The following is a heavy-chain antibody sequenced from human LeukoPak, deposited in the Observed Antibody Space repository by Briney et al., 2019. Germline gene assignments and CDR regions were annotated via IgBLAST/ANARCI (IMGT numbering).Heavy chain of an antibody. CDR2: ISGGAGST. J-gene: IGHJ4*02. V-gene: IGHV3-23*01. CDR3: AKGGVIVDPFDY. CDR1: GFTFSSYA. Sequence: GGSLRLSCAASGFTFSSYAMSWVRQAPGKGLEWVSAISGGAGSTYYADSVKGRFTISRDNSKNTLYLQMNSLRAEDTAVYYCAKGGVIVDPFDYWGQGTLVTVSS. D-gene: IGHD3-22*01.